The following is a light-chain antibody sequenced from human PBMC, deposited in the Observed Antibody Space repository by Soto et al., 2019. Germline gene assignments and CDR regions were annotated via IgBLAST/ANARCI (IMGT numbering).Light chain of an antibody. CDR1: SSDIGSYTR. CDR2: EVT. J-gene: IGLJ2*01. V-gene: IGLV2-18*02. CDR3: SSYTSFDTVI. Sequence: QSVLTQPPSVSGSPGLSVTISCTGSSSDIGSYTRVSWYQQPPASAPNLLIYEVTRRASGAPDRFSGSASGNTASLTISGVQAEDEADYYCSSYTSFDTVIFGGGTKLTVL.